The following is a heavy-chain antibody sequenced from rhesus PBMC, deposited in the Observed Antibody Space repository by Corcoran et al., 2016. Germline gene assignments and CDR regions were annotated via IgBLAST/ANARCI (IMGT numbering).Heavy chain of an antibody. CDR3: ARDPRGAAALF. Sequence: QVQLQESGPGVVKPSETLSLTCAVSGGSISDSYRWSWIRRPPGNGLEWIGYIYGSSTSTNYNPSLKSRVTISKDTSKNQFSLKLSSVTAADTAVYYCARDPRGAAALFWGQGVLVTVSS. J-gene: IGHJ4*01. V-gene: IGHV4S10*01. CDR1: GGSISDSYR. CDR2: IYGSSTST. D-gene: IGHD6-25*01.